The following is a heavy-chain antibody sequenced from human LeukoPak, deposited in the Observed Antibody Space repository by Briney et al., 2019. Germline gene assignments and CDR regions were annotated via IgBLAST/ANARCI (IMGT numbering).Heavy chain of an antibody. V-gene: IGHV1-69*15. CDR1: GGTFSSSA. Sequence: SSVKVSCKASGGTFSSSAITWVRQAPGQGLEWMGRIIPIFATANYAQKFKGRVTITADESTRTAYMELSSPRSEDTAVYYCANRGDEGYRSSTSCLRWFDPWGQGTLVTVSS. CDR2: IIPIFATA. J-gene: IGHJ5*02. CDR3: ANRGDEGYRSSTSCLRWFDP. D-gene: IGHD2-2*01.